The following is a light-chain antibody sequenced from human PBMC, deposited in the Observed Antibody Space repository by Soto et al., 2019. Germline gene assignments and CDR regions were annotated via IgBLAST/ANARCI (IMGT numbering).Light chain of an antibody. V-gene: IGKV3-20*01. CDR2: GAS. CDR1: QSVSITY. CDR3: QQSGSSPLIT. J-gene: IGKJ5*01. Sequence: EIVLTQAPGTLSLSPGERATLSCRASQSVSITYLAWYQQKPGQAPRLLIYGASTRANGIPVRFSGSGSGTDFTLTISRLEPEDFAVYYCQQSGSSPLITFGQGTRLEIK.